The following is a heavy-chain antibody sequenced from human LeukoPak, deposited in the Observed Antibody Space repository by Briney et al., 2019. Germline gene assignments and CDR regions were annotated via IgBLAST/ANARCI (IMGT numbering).Heavy chain of an antibody. V-gene: IGHV4-4*08. CDR2: IYISGGT. CDR3: ARWRSGSFDY. D-gene: IGHD6-6*01. J-gene: IGHJ4*02. Sequence: PSETLSLTCTVSGVSISNYYWSWIRQPPGKGLEWLGDIYISGGTNYYPSLKSRVTISVDTSANHFSHKLMSVPAADAALYYCARWRSGSFDYWGQGTLVTVSS. CDR1: GVSISNYY.